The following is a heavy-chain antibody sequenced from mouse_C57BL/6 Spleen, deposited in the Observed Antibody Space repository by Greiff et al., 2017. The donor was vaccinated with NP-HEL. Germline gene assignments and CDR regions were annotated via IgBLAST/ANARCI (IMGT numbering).Heavy chain of an antibody. D-gene: IGHD2-1*01. Sequence: QVQLQQPGAELVKPGASVKLSCKASGYTFTSYWMQWVKQRPGQGLEWIGEIDPSDSYTNYNQKFKGKATLTVETSSSTAYMQLSSLTSEDSAVYYCATMIYYDYAMDYWGQGTSVTVSS. CDR1: GYTFTSYW. J-gene: IGHJ4*01. V-gene: IGHV1-50*01. CDR2: IDPSDSYT. CDR3: ATMIYYDYAMDY.